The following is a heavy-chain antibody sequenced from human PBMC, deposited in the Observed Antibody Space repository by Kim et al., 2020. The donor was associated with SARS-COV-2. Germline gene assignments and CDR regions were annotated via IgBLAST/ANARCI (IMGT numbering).Heavy chain of an antibody. D-gene: IGHD3-16*02. J-gene: IGHJ3*02. CDR2: LQSIGNS. Sequence: SETLSLTCTVSGGSISSYYWGWIRQPAGKGLEWIGRLQSIGNSKYNPSLRGRVTMAVDRSNNQFSLKLTSVTAADTAVYYCASVIRTYPGDFYIWGRGT. CDR3: ASVIRTYPGDFYI. V-gene: IGHV4-4*07. CDR1: GGSISSYY.